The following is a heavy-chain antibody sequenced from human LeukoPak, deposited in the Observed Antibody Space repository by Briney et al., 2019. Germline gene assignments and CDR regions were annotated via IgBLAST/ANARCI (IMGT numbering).Heavy chain of an antibody. CDR3: AKDLRGSYDY. CDR2: GSGSGGTT. Sequence: GGSLRLSCAASGFTFSSYAMSWVRQAQGKGLGWVSAGSGSGGTTYYAGAVKGRFTISRDNSQNTLSLQMHSLRAEDTAVYYCAKDLRGSYDYWGQGTLVTVSS. CDR1: GFTFSSYA. V-gene: IGHV3-23*01. D-gene: IGHD1-26*01. J-gene: IGHJ4*02.